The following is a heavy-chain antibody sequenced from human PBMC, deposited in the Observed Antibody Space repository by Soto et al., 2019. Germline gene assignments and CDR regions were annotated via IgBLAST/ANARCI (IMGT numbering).Heavy chain of an antibody. CDR3: ARDMDAYSSGWYVDY. Sequence: PGGSLRLSCAASGFTFSSYAMHWVRQAPGKGLEWVAVISYDGSNKYYADSVKGRFTISRDNSKNTLYLQMNSLRAEDTAVYYCARDMDAYSSGWYVDYWGQGTLVTVSS. CDR2: ISYDGSNK. CDR1: GFTFSSYA. V-gene: IGHV3-30-3*01. D-gene: IGHD6-19*01. J-gene: IGHJ4*02.